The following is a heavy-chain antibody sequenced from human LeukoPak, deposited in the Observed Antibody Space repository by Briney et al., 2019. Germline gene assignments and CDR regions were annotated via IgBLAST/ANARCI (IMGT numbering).Heavy chain of an antibody. Sequence: SETLSLTCTVSGGSISSYYWSWIRQPPGKGLEGIGYIYYSGSTNYNPSLKSRVTISVDTSKNQFSLKLSSVTAADTAVYYCARGGYDFWSGYYVPWFDPWGQGTLVTVSS. J-gene: IGHJ5*02. D-gene: IGHD3-3*01. CDR1: GGSISSYY. CDR2: IYYSGST. CDR3: ARGGYDFWSGYYVPWFDP. V-gene: IGHV4-59*01.